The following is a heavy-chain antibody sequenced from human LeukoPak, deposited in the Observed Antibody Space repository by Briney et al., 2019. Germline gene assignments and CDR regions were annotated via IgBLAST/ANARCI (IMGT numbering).Heavy chain of an antibody. J-gene: IGHJ4*02. V-gene: IGHV3-30*02. Sequence: PGGSLRLSCAASGFTFSSYGMHWVRQAPGKGLEWVAFIRYYGSNKYYADSVKGRFTISRDNSKNTLYLQMNSLRAEDTAVYYCAKDRRDIVVVPAALEVDYWGQGTLVTVSS. CDR3: AKDRRDIVVVPAALEVDY. D-gene: IGHD2-2*01. CDR1: GFTFSSYG. CDR2: IRYYGSNK.